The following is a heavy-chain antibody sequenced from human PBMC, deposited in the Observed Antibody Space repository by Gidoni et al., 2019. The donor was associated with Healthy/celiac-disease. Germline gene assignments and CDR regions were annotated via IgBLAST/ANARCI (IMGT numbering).Heavy chain of an antibody. Sequence: QVQLGESGGGLVKPGGSLRLSCAAAGFTVSDYYMSWIRQAPGKGLEWVSYISSSSSYTNYADSVKGRFTISRDNAKTSLYLQMNGLRAEDTAVYYCARPWELQDGPDAFDIWGQGTLVTVSS. CDR3: ARPWELQDGPDAFDI. J-gene: IGHJ3*02. CDR1: GFTVSDYY. CDR2: ISSSSSYT. V-gene: IGHV3-11*06. D-gene: IGHD1-26*01.